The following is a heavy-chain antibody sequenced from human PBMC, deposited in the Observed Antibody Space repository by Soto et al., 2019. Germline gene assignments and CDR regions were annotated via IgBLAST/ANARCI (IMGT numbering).Heavy chain of an antibody. CDR3: ARGMIPPRAPAWYSFDS. CDR2: FSLSGTT. V-gene: IGHV4-4*07. Sequence: QVQLQESGPGLMKPSETLSLTCTVSGASITGSSYWSWIRQPAGKGLEWIGRFSLSGTTNYNPSRRRRVTMSADVSKNQFSLRLTSVTAADSALDYCARGMIPPRAPAWYSFDSWGQGTLVTVSS. J-gene: IGHJ4*02. D-gene: IGHD6-6*01. CDR1: GASITGSSY.